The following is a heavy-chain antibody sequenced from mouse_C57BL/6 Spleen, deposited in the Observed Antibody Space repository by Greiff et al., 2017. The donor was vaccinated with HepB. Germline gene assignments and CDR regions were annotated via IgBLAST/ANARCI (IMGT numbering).Heavy chain of an antibody. CDR2: IDPSDSYT. Sequence: VQLQQPGAELVKPGASVKLSCKASGYTFTSYWMQWVKQRPGQGLEWIGEIDPSDSYTNCNQKFKGKATLTVDTSSSTAYMQLSSLTSEDSAVYYCARGTTISMDYWGQGTSVTVSS. CDR1: GYTFTSYW. J-gene: IGHJ4*01. CDR3: ARGTTISMDY. V-gene: IGHV1-50*01. D-gene: IGHD2-4*01.